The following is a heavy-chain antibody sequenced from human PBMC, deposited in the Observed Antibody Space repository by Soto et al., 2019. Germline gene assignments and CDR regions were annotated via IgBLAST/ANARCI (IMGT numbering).Heavy chain of an antibody. CDR1: GVSISSSSNY. CDR3: ARHLTTVTTWRDWFDP. J-gene: IGHJ5*02. CDR2: IYYSGRT. V-gene: IGHV4-39*01. D-gene: IGHD4-4*01. Sequence: PAGSLRLSCAASGVSISSSSNYWGWIRQPPGKGLEWIGSIYYSGRTYYNRARKSRVTISVDKSKNQFSLQLSTVPAADTALYYCARHLTTVTTWRDWFDPWGQGTLVTVSS.